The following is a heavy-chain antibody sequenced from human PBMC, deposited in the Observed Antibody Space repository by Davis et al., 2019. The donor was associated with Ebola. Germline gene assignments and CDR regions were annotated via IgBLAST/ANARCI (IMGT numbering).Heavy chain of an antibody. CDR1: GGTFSSYA. J-gene: IGHJ4*02. CDR3: ARSKPYSGSYLFDY. Sequence: SVKVSCKASGGTFSSYAISWVRQAPGQGLEWMGGIIPIFGTVNYAQKFQGRVTITADKSTSTAYMELSSLRSEDTAVYYCARSKPYSGSYLFDYWGQGTLVTVSS. CDR2: IIPIFGTV. D-gene: IGHD1-26*01. V-gene: IGHV1-69*06.